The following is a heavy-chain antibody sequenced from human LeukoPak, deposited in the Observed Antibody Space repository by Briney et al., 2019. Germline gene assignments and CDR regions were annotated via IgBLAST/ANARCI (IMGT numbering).Heavy chain of an antibody. J-gene: IGHJ6*03. D-gene: IGHD6-19*01. CDR2: IIPIFGTA. Sequence: SVKVSCKASGGTFSSYVINWVRQAPGQGLEWMGGIIPIFGTANYAQKFQGRVTITADKSTSTAYMELSSLKTEDTAVYYCTRDKGMGYSSGWKVVVPAMLYYYYYYYMDVWGKGTTVTVSS. CDR3: TRDKGMGYSSGWKVVVPAMLYYYYYYYMDV. CDR1: GGTFSSYV. V-gene: IGHV1-69*06.